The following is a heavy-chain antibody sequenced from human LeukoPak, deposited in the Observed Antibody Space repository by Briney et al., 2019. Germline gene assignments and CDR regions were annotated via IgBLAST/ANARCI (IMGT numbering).Heavy chain of an antibody. V-gene: IGHV4-39*01. CDR1: GGSISSSSYY. J-gene: IGHJ3*02. D-gene: IGHD1-1*01. Sequence: PSETLSLTCTVSGGSISSSSYYWGWIRQPPGKGLEWIGSIFYSGTTYYNPSLKSRVTISIDTSKSQFSLKLNSVTASDTAVYYCARQTPEFRTRTRVVVFDMWGQGTMVTVSS. CDR3: ARQTPEFRTRTRVVVFDM. CDR2: IFYSGTT.